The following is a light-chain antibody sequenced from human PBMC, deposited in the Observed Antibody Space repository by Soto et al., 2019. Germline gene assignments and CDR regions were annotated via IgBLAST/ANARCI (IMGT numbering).Light chain of an antibody. V-gene: IGKV1-5*03. CDR3: QQYNSYPFT. CDR2: KAS. Sequence: DIQMTQSPSTLSASVGDRVTITCRASQSMTSWLAWYQQKPGKAPKLLIYKASSLASEVPSRFSGSGSRTEFTLTISSLQPDDFATYFCQQYNSYPFTFGPGTKVDIK. CDR1: QSMTSW. J-gene: IGKJ3*01.